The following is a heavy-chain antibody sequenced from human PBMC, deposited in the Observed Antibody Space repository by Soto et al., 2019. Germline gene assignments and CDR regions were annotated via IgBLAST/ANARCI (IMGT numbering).Heavy chain of an antibody. V-gene: IGHV4-61*01. Sequence: SETLSLTCTVSGVSVSSGSYYWILIRQPPGKGLEWIGYIYYSGSTNYNPSLKSRVTISVDTSKNQFSLKLSSVTAADTAVYYCARMMRVVVVAASYNWFSPSGQGTLVPVSS. D-gene: IGHD2-15*01. J-gene: IGHJ5*02. CDR2: IYYSGST. CDR1: GVSVSSGSYY. CDR3: ARMMRVVVVAASYNWFSP.